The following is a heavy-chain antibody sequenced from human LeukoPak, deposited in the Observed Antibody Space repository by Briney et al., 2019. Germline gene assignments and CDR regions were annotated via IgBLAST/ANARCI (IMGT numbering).Heavy chain of an antibody. V-gene: IGHV1-2*02. Sequence: SVTVSRKASGYTYTGYYMHWVRQAPGQELEWLGWINPNIVGTNYAQKFQGRVTMTRATSISTAYMELSRLRSDDTAVYYCARYCSSTSCSIYNWFDPWGQGTLVTVSS. J-gene: IGHJ5*02. CDR2: INPNIVGT. CDR1: GYTYTGYY. D-gene: IGHD2-2*01. CDR3: ARYCSSTSCSIYNWFDP.